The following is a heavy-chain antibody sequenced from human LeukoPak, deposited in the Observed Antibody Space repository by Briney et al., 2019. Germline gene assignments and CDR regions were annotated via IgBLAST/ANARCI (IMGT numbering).Heavy chain of an antibody. CDR2: INSDGSWT. D-gene: IGHD2/OR15-2a*01. CDR1: GDYW. CDR3: VSFYETY. J-gene: IGHJ4*02. Sequence: GGSLKLSCAASGDYWMHWVRQAPGKGLVWVSHINSDGSWTSYADSVKGRFTISKDNAKNTVYLQMNSLRAEDTAVYYCVSFYETYWGRGTLVTVSS. V-gene: IGHV3-74*01.